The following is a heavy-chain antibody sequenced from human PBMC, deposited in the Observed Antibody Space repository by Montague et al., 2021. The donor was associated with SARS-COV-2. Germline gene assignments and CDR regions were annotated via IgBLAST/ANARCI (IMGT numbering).Heavy chain of an antibody. CDR3: TTGECSYGWRYYFDY. J-gene: IGHJ4*02. CDR2: VDNSDGT. CDR1: GDSIRTNY. D-gene: IGHD5-18*01. Sequence: SETLSLTCSVSGDSIRTNYWSWIRQPPGKGLEWIGYVDNSDGTNYSPSLRSRVTISIDTSKKQFSLRLNSVTAADTAVYYCTTGECSYGWRYYFDYWGQGTLVIVSS. V-gene: IGHV4-59*01.